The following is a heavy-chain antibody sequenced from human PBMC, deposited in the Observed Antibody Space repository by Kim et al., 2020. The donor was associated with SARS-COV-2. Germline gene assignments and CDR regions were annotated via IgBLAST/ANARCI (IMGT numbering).Heavy chain of an antibody. V-gene: IGHV3-53*01. CDR3: TRGRPGPLGGYFDF. J-gene: IGHJ4*02. Sequence: YAASVQGRFTSSGASSKNTVDLQMNSLRAEDTAVYYCTRGRPGPLGGYFDFWGQGTLVTVSS.